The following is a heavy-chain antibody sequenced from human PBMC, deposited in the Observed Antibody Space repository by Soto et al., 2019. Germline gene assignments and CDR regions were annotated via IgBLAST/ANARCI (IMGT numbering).Heavy chain of an antibody. V-gene: IGHV5-10-1*01. J-gene: IGHJ5*02. Sequence: GASVKVSCKSSGYSFTSYWISWVRQMPGKGLEWMGRIDPSDSYTNYSPSFQGHVTISADKSISTAYPQWSSLKASDTAMYYCARSGYCSSTSCYSEWFDPWGQGTLVTVSS. CDR3: ARSGYCSSTSCYSEWFDP. D-gene: IGHD2-2*03. CDR2: IDPSDSYT. CDR1: GYSFTSYW.